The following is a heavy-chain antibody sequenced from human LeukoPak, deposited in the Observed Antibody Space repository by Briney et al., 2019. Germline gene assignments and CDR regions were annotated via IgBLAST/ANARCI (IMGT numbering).Heavy chain of an antibody. J-gene: IGHJ3*02. D-gene: IGHD2-2*01. V-gene: IGHV4-34*12. CDR2: ILHNGST. CDR3: ARDVFLASDAFDI. Sequence: LRLSCAASGFTFSIYSMIWVRQAPGKGLEWVGEILHNGSTDYNPSLKSRAIISIDVSKNQFSLKLRSVTAADTAIYYCARDVFLASDAFDIWGQGTMVSVSS. CDR1: GFTFSIYS.